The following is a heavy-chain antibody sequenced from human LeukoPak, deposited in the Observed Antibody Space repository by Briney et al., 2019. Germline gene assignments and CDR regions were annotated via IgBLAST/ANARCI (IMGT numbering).Heavy chain of an antibody. J-gene: IGHJ3*02. CDR1: GYSISSGYY. D-gene: IGHD3-22*01. CDR2: IYHSGST. CDR3: ARSDNSDALDAFDI. Sequence: SETLSLTCTVSGYSISSGYYWGWIRQPPGKGLEWIGAIYHSGSTYYNPSLKSRVTTSVDTSKNLFSLKLNSVTAADTAMYCCARSDNSDALDAFDIWGQGTMVTVSS. V-gene: IGHV4-38-2*02.